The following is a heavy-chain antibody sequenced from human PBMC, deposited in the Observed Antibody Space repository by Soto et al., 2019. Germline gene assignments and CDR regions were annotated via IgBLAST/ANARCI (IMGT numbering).Heavy chain of an antibody. V-gene: IGHV4-59*08. CDR2: IYYSGST. J-gene: IGHJ6*02. D-gene: IGHD3-9*01. CDR3: ARLNYDILTGYFWGTDYGMDV. CDR1: GGSISSYY. Sequence: PSETLSLTCTVSGGSISSYYWSWIRQPPGKGLEWIGYIYYSGSTNYNPSLKSRVTISVDTSKNQFSLKLSSVTAADTAVYYCARLNYDILTGYFWGTDYGMDVWGQGTTVTVSS.